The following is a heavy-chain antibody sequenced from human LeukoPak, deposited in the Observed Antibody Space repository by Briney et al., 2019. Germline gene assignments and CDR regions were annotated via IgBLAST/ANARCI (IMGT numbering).Heavy chain of an antibody. CDR3: ARQGIAAAVVDP. Sequence: PSETLSLTCTVSGGSISSSSNYWGWIRQPPGKGLEWIGSIYYSGSTYYNPSLKSRVTISVDTSKNQFSLKLSSVTAADTAVYYCARQGIAAAVVDPWGQGTLVTVSS. CDR1: GGSISSSSNY. V-gene: IGHV4-39*01. J-gene: IGHJ5*02. D-gene: IGHD6-13*01. CDR2: IYYSGST.